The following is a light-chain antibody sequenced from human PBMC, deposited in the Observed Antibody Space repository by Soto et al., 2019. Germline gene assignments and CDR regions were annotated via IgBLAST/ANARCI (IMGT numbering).Light chain of an antibody. Sequence: DIQMTQSPSTLSGSVGDRVTITCRASQTISSWLAWYQQKPGKAPKLRIYKASTLKSGIPSRFSGGGCGTEVTLTLTSLQPDDFATYYCQHNNSYSEAFGQGTKVELK. CDR3: QHNNSYSEA. J-gene: IGKJ1*01. V-gene: IGKV1-5*03. CDR1: QTISSW. CDR2: KAS.